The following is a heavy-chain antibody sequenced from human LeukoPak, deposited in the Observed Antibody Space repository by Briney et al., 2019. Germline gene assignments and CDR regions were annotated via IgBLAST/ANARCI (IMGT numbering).Heavy chain of an antibody. CDR3: ARGKSHGAPQHFDY. CDR2: IYYSGNT. J-gene: IGHJ4*02. V-gene: IGHV4-59*08. CDR1: GGSMNTYH. D-gene: IGHD3-10*01. Sequence: YPSETLSLTCTVSGGSMNTYHWIWIRQTPGEAPEWIGHIYYSGNTNYNPSLQNRVTISIDTSKKQFSLRLSSVTAADTTVYFCARGKSHGAPQHFDYWGQGTLVTVSS.